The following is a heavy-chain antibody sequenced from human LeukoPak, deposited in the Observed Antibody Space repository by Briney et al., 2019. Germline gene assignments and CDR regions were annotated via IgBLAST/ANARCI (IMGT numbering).Heavy chain of an antibody. CDR2: IYTSGST. V-gene: IGHV4-4*07. CDR3: ARDRPLTAGAFDI. Sequence: SETLSLTCTVSDGSISSYYWNWIRQPAEKGLEWIGRIYTSGSTSYNPSLKSRVTMSVDTSKNQFSLKLSSVIAADTAVYYCARDRPLTAGAFDIWGQGTMVTVSS. J-gene: IGHJ3*02. D-gene: IGHD6-6*01. CDR1: DGSISSYY.